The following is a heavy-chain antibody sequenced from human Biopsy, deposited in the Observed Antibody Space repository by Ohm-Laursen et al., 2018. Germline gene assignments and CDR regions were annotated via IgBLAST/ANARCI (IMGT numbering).Heavy chain of an antibody. V-gene: IGHV3-23*01. D-gene: IGHD1-14*01. CDR1: GFTFSSYA. CDR2: ITVSADTT. Sequence: SLRLSCSAFGFTFSSYAMNWVRQAPGKGLEWVSAITVSADTTYYADSVRGRFTVSRDNSQNTLYLQMNSLRAEDTAVYHCARSPGRDRMDVWGQGTTVIVSS. CDR3: ARSPGRDRMDV. J-gene: IGHJ6*02.